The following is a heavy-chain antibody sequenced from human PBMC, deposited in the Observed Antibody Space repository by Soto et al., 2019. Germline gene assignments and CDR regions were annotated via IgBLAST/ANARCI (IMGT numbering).Heavy chain of an antibody. CDR2: INWNGGST. V-gene: IGHV3-20*04. D-gene: IGHD6-19*01. CDR3: ARLYSSGWYGPGRY. CDR1: GFTFDDYG. J-gene: IGHJ4*02. Sequence: EVQLVESGGGVVRPGGSLRLSCAASGFTFDDYGMSWVRQAPGKGLEWVSGINWNGGSTGYADSVKGRFTISRDNAKNSLYLQMTGLRAEDTDLYYCARLYSSGWYGPGRYWGQGTLVTVSS.